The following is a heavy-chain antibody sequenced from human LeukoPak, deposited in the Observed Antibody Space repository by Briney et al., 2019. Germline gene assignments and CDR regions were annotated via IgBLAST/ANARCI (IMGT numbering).Heavy chain of an antibody. CDR2: IVVGSGNT. Sequence: SVKVSCKASGFTFTSSAMQWVRQARGQRLEWIGWIVVGSGNTNYAQKFQERVTITRDMSTSTAYMELSSLRSEDTAVYYCAAVPETTSSSWFFYYYGMDVWGQGTTVTVSS. CDR3: AAVPETTSSSWFFYYYGMDV. V-gene: IGHV1-58*02. D-gene: IGHD6-13*01. J-gene: IGHJ6*02. CDR1: GFTFTSSA.